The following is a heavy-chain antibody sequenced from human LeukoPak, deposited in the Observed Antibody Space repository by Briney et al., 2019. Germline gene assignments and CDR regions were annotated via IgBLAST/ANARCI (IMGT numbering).Heavy chain of an antibody. V-gene: IGHV1-8*03. D-gene: IGHD3-9*01. CDR2: MNPNSGNT. Sequence: ASVKVSCKASGYTFTSCDINWVRQATGQGLEWMGWMNPNSGNTGYAQKFQDRVTITRNTSISTAYMELNSLRSEDTAVYYCAREYYDILTGLYYFDYWGQGTLVTVSS. J-gene: IGHJ4*02. CDR3: AREYYDILTGLYYFDY. CDR1: GYTFTSCD.